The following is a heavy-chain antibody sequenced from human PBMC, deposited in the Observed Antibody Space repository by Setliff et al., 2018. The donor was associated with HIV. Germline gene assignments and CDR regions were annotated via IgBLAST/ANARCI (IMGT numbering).Heavy chain of an antibody. Sequence: GGSLRLFCVASGFTFSSYAMSWVRQAPGKGLEWVSPISGRGGSTYYADSVQGRFTISRDNAKNSLYLQMNSLKSEDTAVYYSARDRLIPFRASLGYFDSWCQGTLVTVSS. CDR2: ISGRGGST. D-gene: IGHD3-16*01. V-gene: IGHV3-23*01. CDR3: ARDRLIPFRASLGYFDS. J-gene: IGHJ4*02. CDR1: GFTFSSYA.